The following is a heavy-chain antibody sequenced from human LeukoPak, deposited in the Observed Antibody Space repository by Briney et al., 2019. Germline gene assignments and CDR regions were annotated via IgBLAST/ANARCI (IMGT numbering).Heavy chain of an antibody. CDR3: ARDPTTVTKGLDI. J-gene: IGHJ3*02. Sequence: SETLSLTCTVSGDSFTSHYWTWVRQSPGRGMEWIGYVSYIGSTNYNPSLKSRVTISVDTSKNQFSLKLSSVTAADTAVYYCARDPTTVTKGLDIWGQGTMVTVSS. CDR2: VSYIGST. D-gene: IGHD4-17*01. CDR1: GDSFTSHY. V-gene: IGHV4-59*11.